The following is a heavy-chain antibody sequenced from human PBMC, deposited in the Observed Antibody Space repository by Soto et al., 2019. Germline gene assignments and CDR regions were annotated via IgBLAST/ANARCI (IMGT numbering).Heavy chain of an antibody. CDR3: AKGLYDNAGYYYSN. Sequence: GGSLRLSCAASEFTFSSYVMSWVRQAPGKGLEWVSSISASGGTPYYGDSVKGRFIISRDNSRDTLYLQMHSLRAEDTAVYFCAKGLYDNAGYYYSNWGQGTLVTVSS. CDR1: EFTFSSYV. J-gene: IGHJ4*02. V-gene: IGHV3-23*01. CDR2: ISASGGTP. D-gene: IGHD3-22*01.